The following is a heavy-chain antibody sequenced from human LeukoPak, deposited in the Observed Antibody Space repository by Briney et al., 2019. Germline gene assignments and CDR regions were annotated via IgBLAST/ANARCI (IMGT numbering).Heavy chain of an antibody. V-gene: IGHV1-2*02. CDR1: GYTFSGYY. CDR3: ARDSGERGSGSYLIAY. D-gene: IGHD3-10*01. CDR2: INPNSGGT. J-gene: IGHJ4*02. Sequence: GASVKVSCKASGYTFSGYYMQWVRQAPGQGLEWMGWINPNSGGTNYAQKFQGRVTMTRDTSISTAYMELSRLRSDDTAVYYCARDSGERGSGSYLIAYWGQGTLVTVSS.